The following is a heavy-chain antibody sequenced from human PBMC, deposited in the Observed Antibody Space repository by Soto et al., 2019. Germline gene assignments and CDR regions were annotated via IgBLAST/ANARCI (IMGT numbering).Heavy chain of an antibody. CDR1: GGSISSTNYY. V-gene: IGHV4-39*07. Sequence: SETLSLTCTVSGGSISSTNYYWGWIRQPPGKGLEWIGSIYYSGSTFYNPSLKSRVTISVDTSKNQFSLKLSSVTAADTAVYYCARLTLDYGDYVSWFDPWGQGTLVTVSS. J-gene: IGHJ5*02. CDR2: IYYSGST. D-gene: IGHD4-17*01. CDR3: ARLTLDYGDYVSWFDP.